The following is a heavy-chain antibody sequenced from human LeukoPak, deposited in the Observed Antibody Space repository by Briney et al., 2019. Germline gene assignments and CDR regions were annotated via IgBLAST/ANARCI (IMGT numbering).Heavy chain of an antibody. Sequence: PGGSLRLSCAASGFTFSSYSMNWVRQAPGKGLEWVPAISSSSSYIYYADSLKGRFTISRDNAKNTLYLQMNSLRAEDTAVYYCARDNCSGGSCYSGRLVYWGQGTLVTVSS. J-gene: IGHJ4*02. V-gene: IGHV3-21*01. D-gene: IGHD2-15*01. CDR2: ISSSSSYI. CDR3: ARDNCSGGSCYSGRLVY. CDR1: GFTFSSYS.